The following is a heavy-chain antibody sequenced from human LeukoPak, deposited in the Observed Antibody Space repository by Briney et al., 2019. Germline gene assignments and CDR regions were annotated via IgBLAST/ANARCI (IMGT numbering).Heavy chain of an antibody. CDR2: ISGNGDTT. CDR3: AGRGDYIRWFDP. D-gene: IGHD4-17*01. CDR1: GFTFSSYA. Sequence: GRSLRLSCAASGFTFSSYAMTWVRQAPGKGLEWVATISGNGDTTYYADSVKGRFTISRDNSKNTVSLQMSSLRAEDTAVYYCAGRGDYIRWFDPWGQGTPVTVSS. V-gene: IGHV3-23*01. J-gene: IGHJ5*02.